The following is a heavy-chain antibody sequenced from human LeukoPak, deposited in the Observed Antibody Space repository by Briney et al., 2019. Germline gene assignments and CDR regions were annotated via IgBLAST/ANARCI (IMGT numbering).Heavy chain of an antibody. CDR3: ASITMAIYDY. CDR2: INHSGST. Sequence: SETLSLTCAVYGGSFSGYYWSWIRQPPGKGLEWIGEINHSGSTNYNPSLKSRVTISVDTSKNQFSLKLSSVTAADTAVYYCASITMAIYDYWGQGTLVTVSS. V-gene: IGHV4-34*01. CDR1: GGSFSGYY. D-gene: IGHD3-10*01. J-gene: IGHJ4*02.